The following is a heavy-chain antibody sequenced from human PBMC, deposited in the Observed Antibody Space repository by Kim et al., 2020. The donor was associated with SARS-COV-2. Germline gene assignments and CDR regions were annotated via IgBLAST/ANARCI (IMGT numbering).Heavy chain of an antibody. CDR1: GGSFSGYY. J-gene: IGHJ4*02. Sequence: SETLSLTCAVYGGSFSGYYWSWIRQPPGKGLEWIGEINHSGSTNYNPSLKSRVTISVDTSKNQFSLKLSSVTAADTAVYYCARGSSWYRTARGFYWGQGTLVTVSS. CDR2: INHSGST. V-gene: IGHV4-34*01. D-gene: IGHD6-13*01. CDR3: ARGSSWYRTARGFY.